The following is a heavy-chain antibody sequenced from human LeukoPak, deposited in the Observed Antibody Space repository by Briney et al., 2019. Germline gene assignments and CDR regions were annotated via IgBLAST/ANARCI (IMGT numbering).Heavy chain of an antibody. Sequence: GGSLRLSCAASGFTFSSYEMNWVRQAPGKGLEWVSYISSSGSTIYYADSVKGRFTISRDNSKNTLYLQMNSLRAEDTAVYYCAKGGEWELLVPPDYWGQGTLVTVSS. V-gene: IGHV3-48*03. CDR1: GFTFSSYE. D-gene: IGHD1-26*01. J-gene: IGHJ4*02. CDR3: AKGGEWELLVPPDY. CDR2: ISSSGSTI.